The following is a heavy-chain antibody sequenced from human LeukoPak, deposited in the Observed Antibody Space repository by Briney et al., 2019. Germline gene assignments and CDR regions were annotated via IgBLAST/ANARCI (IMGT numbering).Heavy chain of an antibody. CDR3: ARGKYNWDYVFDY. J-gene: IGHJ4*02. D-gene: IGHD1-7*01. CDR1: GYTFTTYG. CDR2: ICAYNGST. Sequence: ASAKVSCKPSGYTFTTYGISWVRQAPGQGLKWMGWICAYNGSTNYAQKLQGRVTMTTDTSKSTAYMELRSLRSDDTAVYYCARGKYNWDYVFDYWGQGTLVTVSS. V-gene: IGHV1-18*01.